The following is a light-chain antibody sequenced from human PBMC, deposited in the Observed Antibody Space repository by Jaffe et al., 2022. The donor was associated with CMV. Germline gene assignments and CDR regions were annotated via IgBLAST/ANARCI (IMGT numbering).Light chain of an antibody. CDR3: SSFTSSSTVV. CDR1: SSDIGRYKY. CDR2: DVT. Sequence: QSALTQPASVSGSLGQSVTISCTGTSSDIGRYKYVSWFQQHPGKAPKLMIYDVTNRPSGVSDRFSGSKSGNTASLTISGLQAEDEADYYCSSFTSSSTVVFGGGTKVTVL. J-gene: IGLJ2*01. V-gene: IGLV2-14*03.